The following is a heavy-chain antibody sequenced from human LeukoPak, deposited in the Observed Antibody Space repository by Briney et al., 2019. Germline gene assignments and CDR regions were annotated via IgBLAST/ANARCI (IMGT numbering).Heavy chain of an antibody. J-gene: IGHJ4*02. D-gene: IGHD6-19*01. CDR3: ARGTLGAWGW. V-gene: IGHV3-21*01. CDR2: ISSSSNYI. Sequence: GGSLRLSCAVSGFTFSSYDMNWVRQTPGKGLEWVSSISSSSNYIHYADSVKGRFTISRDNAKNSLYLQMNSLRAEDTAVYFCARGTLGAWGWWGQGTLVTVSA. CDR1: GFTFSSYD.